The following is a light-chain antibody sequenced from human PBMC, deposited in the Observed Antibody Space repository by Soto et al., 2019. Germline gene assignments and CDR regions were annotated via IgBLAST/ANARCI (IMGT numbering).Light chain of an antibody. CDR1: SSDVGGYNF. CDR2: EVN. J-gene: IGLJ1*01. V-gene: IGLV2-8*01. Sequence: QSVLTQPPSASGSPGQSVTISCTGTSSDVGGYNFVSWYQQHAGKAPKLMIYEVNKRPSGVPDRFSASKSGNTASLTVSGLHADDEADYYCSSYAGRNSYVFGGGTKLTVL. CDR3: SSYAGRNSYV.